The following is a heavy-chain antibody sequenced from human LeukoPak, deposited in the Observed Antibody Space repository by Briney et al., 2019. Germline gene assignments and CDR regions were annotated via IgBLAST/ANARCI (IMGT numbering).Heavy chain of an antibody. J-gene: IGHJ5*02. Sequence: GASVKVSCKASGCTFTSYDTNWVRQATGQGLEWMGWMNPNSGNTGYAQKFQGRVTMTRNTSISTAYMELSSLRSEDTAVYYCARARGSYGRNWFDPWGQGTLVTVSS. CDR3: ARARGSYGRNWFDP. D-gene: IGHD1-26*01. CDR1: GCTFTSYD. CDR2: MNPNSGNT. V-gene: IGHV1-8*01.